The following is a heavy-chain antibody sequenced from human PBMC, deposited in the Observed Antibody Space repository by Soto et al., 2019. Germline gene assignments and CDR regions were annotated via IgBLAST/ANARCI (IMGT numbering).Heavy chain of an antibody. V-gene: IGHV4-4*02. CDR3: VRSEATALDY. CDR2: AHHSGRT. Sequence: VQLQESGPGLLKPSGTLSLTCTVSGDSMSSSNWWNWVRQPPGKGLEWIGEAHHSGRTNYNPSLKSRVTISVDRSQNLFSLRLASVTAEDTAVYYCVRSEATALDYLGKGTLVTVSS. CDR1: GDSMSSSNW. J-gene: IGHJ4*02.